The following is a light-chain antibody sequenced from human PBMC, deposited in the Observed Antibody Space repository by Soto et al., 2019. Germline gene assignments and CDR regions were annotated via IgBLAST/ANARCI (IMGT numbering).Light chain of an antibody. CDR2: GNS. J-gene: IGLJ1*01. CDR1: SSNIGAGYD. CDR3: QSYDGSLYV. V-gene: IGLV1-40*01. Sequence: QSVLTQPPSVSGAPGQSVTISCTGSSSNIGAGYDVHWYQQFPGAAPKLLIYGNSNRPSGVPDRFSGSKSGTSASLAISGLLAEDEADYYCQSYDGSLYVFGRGTKLTVL.